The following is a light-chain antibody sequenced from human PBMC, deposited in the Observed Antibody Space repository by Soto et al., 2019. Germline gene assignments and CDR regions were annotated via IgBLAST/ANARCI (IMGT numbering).Light chain of an antibody. CDR2: AAS. V-gene: IGKV1-39*01. CDR1: QSISTY. J-gene: IGKJ1*01. CDR3: QQSFGITWT. Sequence: DVRMTQSPSSLSASVGDSVTITCRASQSISTYLNWYQQKPGRAPTVVIYAASNLQSGVPSRFSGSGSGTDFTLTIRGLQPGDSATYFCQQSFGITWTFGQGTKVEIK.